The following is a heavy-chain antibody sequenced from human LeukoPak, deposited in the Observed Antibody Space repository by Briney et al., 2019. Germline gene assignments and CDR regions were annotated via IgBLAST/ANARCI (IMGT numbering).Heavy chain of an antibody. J-gene: IGHJ4*02. Sequence: PGGSLRLSCAASGFTFSIYAMSWVRQAPGKGLEWVSTISKSGDSTYADSVEGRFTISRDNSKNTLSLQMNSLRAEDTAVYYCAKLRGVTSWYFDYWGQGTLVTVSS. CDR2: ISKSGDST. V-gene: IGHV3-23*01. CDR1: GFTFSIYA. CDR3: AKLRGVTSWYFDY. D-gene: IGHD3-10*01.